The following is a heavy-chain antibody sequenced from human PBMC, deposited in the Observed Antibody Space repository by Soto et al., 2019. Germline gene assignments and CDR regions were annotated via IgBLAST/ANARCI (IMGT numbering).Heavy chain of an antibody. V-gene: IGHV6-1*01. J-gene: IGHJ5*02. CDR3: ARAVAGTFIWFDP. Sequence: QTLSLTCAISGDSVSSNSAVWNWIRQSPSRGLEWLGRTYYRSKWYNDYAVSVKSRITINPDTSKNQFSLHLNSVTPEDTAIYYCARAVAGTFIWFDPWGQGTLVTVS. CDR2: TYYRSKWYN. CDR1: GDSVSSNSAV. D-gene: IGHD6-19*01.